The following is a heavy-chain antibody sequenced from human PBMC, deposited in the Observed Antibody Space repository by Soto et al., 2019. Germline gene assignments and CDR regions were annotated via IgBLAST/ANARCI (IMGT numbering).Heavy chain of an antibody. CDR2: ISADTGNT. Sequence: QVQLVQSGAEVKKPGASVKVSCKAAGYTFTSYGISWVRQAPGQGLEWMGWISADTGNTNYAQKLQERVTMTIDTSTTTVYMELRSLTSDDTALYFCAREGTIRTDAFDVWGQGTMVTVSA. J-gene: IGHJ3*01. V-gene: IGHV1-18*01. CDR1: GYTFTSYG. CDR3: AREGTIRTDAFDV. D-gene: IGHD2-2*02.